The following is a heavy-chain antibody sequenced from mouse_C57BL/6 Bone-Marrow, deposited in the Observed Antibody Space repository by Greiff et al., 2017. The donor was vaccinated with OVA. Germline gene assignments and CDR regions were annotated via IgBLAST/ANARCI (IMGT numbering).Heavy chain of an antibody. CDR2: IDPETGGT. CDR3: TRDSSGFFYAMDY. CDR1: GYTFTDYE. D-gene: IGHD3-2*02. Sequence: VQLQQSGAELVRPGASVTLSCKASGYTFTDYEMHWVKQTPVHGLEWIGAIDPETGGTAYNQTFKGKAILTADKSSSTACMELRSLTSEDSAVYYCTRDSSGFFYAMDYWGQGTSVTVSS. V-gene: IGHV1-15*01. J-gene: IGHJ4*01.